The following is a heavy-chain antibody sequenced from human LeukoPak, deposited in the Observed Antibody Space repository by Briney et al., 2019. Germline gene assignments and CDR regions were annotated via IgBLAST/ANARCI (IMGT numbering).Heavy chain of an antibody. D-gene: IGHD4-17*01. CDR2: ISYDGSNK. Sequence: GGSLRLSCAGSGFTFSSYGMHWVRQAPGKGLEWVAVISYDGSNKYYADSVKGRFTISRDNSKNTLYLQMNSLRAEDTAVYYCAKDPGHGEGYWGQGTLVTVSS. V-gene: IGHV3-30*18. J-gene: IGHJ4*02. CDR1: GFTFSSYG. CDR3: AKDPGHGEGY.